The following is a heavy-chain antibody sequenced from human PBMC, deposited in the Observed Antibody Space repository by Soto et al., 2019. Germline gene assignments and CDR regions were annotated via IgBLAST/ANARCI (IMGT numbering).Heavy chain of an antibody. CDR1: GFTFSSYG. D-gene: IGHD3-22*01. CDR2: ISYDGSNK. J-gene: IGHJ2*01. CDR3: ARRPYDSDWYFDP. Sequence: QVQLVESGGGVVQPGRSLRLSCAASGFTFSSYGMHWVRQAPGKGLEWVAVISYDGSNKYYADSVKGRFTISRDNSKNTLYLQMNSLRAEDTAVYYCARRPYDSDWYFDPWGRGTRVVVSS. V-gene: IGHV3-30*03.